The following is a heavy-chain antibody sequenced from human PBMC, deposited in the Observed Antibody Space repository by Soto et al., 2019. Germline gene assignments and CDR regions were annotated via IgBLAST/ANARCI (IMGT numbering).Heavy chain of an antibody. J-gene: IGHJ6*02. V-gene: IGHV1-46*01. CDR1: GYTFTSYY. Sequence: ASVKVSCKAAGYTFTSYYMHWVRQAPGQGLEWMGIINPSGGSTSYAQKFQGRVTMTRDTSTSTVYMELSSLRSEDTAVYYCARVTGGGYYYYGMDVWGQGTTVTVSS. D-gene: IGHD2-8*02. CDR2: INPSGGST. CDR3: ARVTGGGYYYYGMDV.